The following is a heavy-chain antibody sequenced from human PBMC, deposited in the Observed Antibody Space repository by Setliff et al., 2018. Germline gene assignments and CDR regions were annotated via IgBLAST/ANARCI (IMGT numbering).Heavy chain of an antibody. V-gene: IGHV4-34*01. J-gene: IGHJ6*03. Sequence: KASETLSLTCAVYGGSFSGYYWSWIRQSPGKELEWIGSAYYNGDSYYNPSLKSRVTMSVDTSRNQFSLHLISVTAADTAVYYCARHVGTRSRGYNYYYYFMDVWGKGTTVTVSS. CDR3: ARHVGTRSRGYNYYYYFMDV. D-gene: IGHD3-10*01. CDR2: AYYNGDS. CDR1: GGSFSGYY.